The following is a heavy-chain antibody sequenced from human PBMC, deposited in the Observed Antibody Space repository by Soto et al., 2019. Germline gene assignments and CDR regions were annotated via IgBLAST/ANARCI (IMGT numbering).Heavy chain of an antibody. CDR1: GFTFRDYG. CDR2: IISNGGTT. D-gene: IGHD2-2*01. J-gene: IGHJ4*02. V-gene: IGHV3-64D*06. CDR3: VKDRSLVRADVYYFDY. Sequence: GGSLRLSYSASGFTFRDYGMHWVRQAPGKGLEFVAAIISNGGTTYYADSVRGRFTISRDNSKNTLYLQMSSLRDDDTAVYYCVKDRSLVRADVYYFDYWGQGTLVTVSS.